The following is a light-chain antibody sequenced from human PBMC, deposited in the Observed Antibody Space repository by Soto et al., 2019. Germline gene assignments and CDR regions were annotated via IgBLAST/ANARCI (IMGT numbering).Light chain of an antibody. CDR2: DVS. V-gene: IGKV3-11*01. J-gene: IGKJ1*01. Sequence: EVVLTQSPATLSLLPGIRATLSCSASQNISNYLILYQQKPGQAPRLRIYDVSNRATGIPATFHGSGCGPDFTLTLSALDPEDFAVYYCQHLLNWPRTFSEGTQVHIK. CDR3: QHLLNWPRT. CDR1: QNISNY.